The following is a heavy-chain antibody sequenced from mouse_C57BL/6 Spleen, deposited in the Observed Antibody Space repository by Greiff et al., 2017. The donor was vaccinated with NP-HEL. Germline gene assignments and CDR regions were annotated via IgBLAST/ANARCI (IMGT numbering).Heavy chain of an antibody. CDR2: INPSSGYT. CDR1: GYTFTSYW. Sequence: VKVVESGAELAKPGASVKLSCKASGYTFTSYWMHWVKQRPGQGLEWIGYINPSSGYTKYNQKFKDKATLTADKSSSTAYMQLRSLTYEDSAVYYCARSYDYDGPPFAYWGQGTLVTVSA. D-gene: IGHD2-4*01. V-gene: IGHV1-7*01. CDR3: ARSYDYDGPPFAY. J-gene: IGHJ3*01.